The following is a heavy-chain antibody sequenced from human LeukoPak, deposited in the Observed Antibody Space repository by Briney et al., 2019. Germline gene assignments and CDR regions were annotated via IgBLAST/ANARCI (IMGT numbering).Heavy chain of an antibody. CDR3: ARLIPGYSLFDY. J-gene: IGHJ4*02. CDR2: IYPSDSDT. D-gene: IGHD5-18*01. V-gene: IGHV5-51*01. Sequence: GESLKISCQGSGSTFTNYWIGWVRQMPGKGLEWMGSIYPSDSDTKYSPSFQGQVTISADKSITTAYLQWSSLKASDSAMYYCARLIPGYSLFDYWGQGTLVTVSS. CDR1: GSTFTNYW.